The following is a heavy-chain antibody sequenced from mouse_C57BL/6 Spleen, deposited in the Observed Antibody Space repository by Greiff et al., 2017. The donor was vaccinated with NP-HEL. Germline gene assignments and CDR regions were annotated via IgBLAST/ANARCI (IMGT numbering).Heavy chain of an antibody. CDR3: ARRSYYSSYGGFDY. D-gene: IGHD2-5*01. Sequence: EVQLEESGGDLVKPGGSLKLSCAASGFTFSSYGMSWVRQTPDKRLEWVATISSGGSYTSYPESVKGRYTISRDNAKNTLDLQLSSLTSEDTAMYYCARRSYYSSYGGFDYWGQGTTLTVSS. J-gene: IGHJ2*01. CDR2: ISSGGSYT. CDR1: GFTFSSYG. V-gene: IGHV5-6*02.